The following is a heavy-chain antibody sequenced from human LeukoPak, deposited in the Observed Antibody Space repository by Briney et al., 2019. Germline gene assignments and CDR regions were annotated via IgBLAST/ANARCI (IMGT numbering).Heavy chain of an antibody. Sequence: SETLSLTCAVYGGSFSGYYWSWIRQPPGKGLEWIGEINHSGSTNYNPSLKSRVTISVDTSKNQFSLKLSSVTAADTAVYYCARGTNLIPTHYYYDSSGFDYWGQGTLVIVSS. CDR3: ARGTNLIPTHYYYDSSGFDY. V-gene: IGHV4-34*01. J-gene: IGHJ4*02. D-gene: IGHD3-22*01. CDR1: GGSFSGYY. CDR2: INHSGST.